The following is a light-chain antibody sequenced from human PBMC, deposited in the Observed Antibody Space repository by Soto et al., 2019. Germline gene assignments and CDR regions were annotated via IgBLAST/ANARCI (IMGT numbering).Light chain of an antibody. J-gene: IGLJ2*01. CDR3: QSYDTGLSGSI. Sequence: QAVVTQPPSVSGAPGQRVAISCTGSSSNIGAGYDVHWYQQLPGAAPKLLIFGNNNRPSGVPDRFSGSKSGTSASLAITGLQAEDEAHYYCQSYDTGLSGSIFGGGTKLTVL. CDR1: SSNIGAGYD. V-gene: IGLV1-40*01. CDR2: GNN.